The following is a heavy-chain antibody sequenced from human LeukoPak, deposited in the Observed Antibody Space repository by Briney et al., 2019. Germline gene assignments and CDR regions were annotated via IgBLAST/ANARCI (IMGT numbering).Heavy chain of an antibody. D-gene: IGHD3-10*01. CDR3: ATFREERYGSGYYFDC. CDR1: GGTFSSYA. Sequence: SVKVSCKASGGTFSSYAISWVRQAPGQGLEWMGGIIPIFGTANYAQKFQGRVTITADKSTSTAYMELSSLRSEDAAVYYCATFREERYGSGYYFDCWGQGTLVTVSS. V-gene: IGHV1-69*06. J-gene: IGHJ4*02. CDR2: IIPIFGTA.